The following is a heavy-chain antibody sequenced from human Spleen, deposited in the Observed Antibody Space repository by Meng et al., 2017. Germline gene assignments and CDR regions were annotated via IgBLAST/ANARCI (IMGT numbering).Heavy chain of an antibody. J-gene: IGHJ4*02. Sequence: GESLKISCAASGFTFSSYAMSWVRQAPGKGLEWVSAISGSGGSTYYADSVKGRFTISRDNSKNTLYLQMNSLRAEDTAVYYCAKEYCSGGSCYSRSALRYWGQGTLVTVSS. CDR2: ISGSGGST. CDR3: AKEYCSGGSCYSRSALRY. CDR1: GFTFSSYA. V-gene: IGHV3-23*01. D-gene: IGHD2-15*01.